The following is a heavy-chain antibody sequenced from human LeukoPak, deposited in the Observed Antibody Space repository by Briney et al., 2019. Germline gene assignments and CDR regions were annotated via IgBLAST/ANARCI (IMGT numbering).Heavy chain of an antibody. CDR3: VRDTFGASDS. D-gene: IGHD4/OR15-4a*01. J-gene: IGHJ4*02. CDR1: GFTFSKYW. Sequence: GGSPRLSCAASGFTFSKYWVSWVRQAPGKGLEWVANIRQDGSDIYYVDSVKGRFTISRDNAKNLLYLQMNSLRADDAAVYYWVRDTFGASDSWGQGSLVSVSS. V-gene: IGHV3-7*01. CDR2: IRQDGSDI.